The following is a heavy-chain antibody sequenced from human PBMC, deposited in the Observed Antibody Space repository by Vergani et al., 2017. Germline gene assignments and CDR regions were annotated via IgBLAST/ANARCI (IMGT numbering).Heavy chain of an antibody. D-gene: IGHD1-26*01. CDR2: INPNRGVT. CDR3: AKDRANSGAYPIDF. Sequence: QVQLVQSGAEVKKPGASVKVSCKAPGYTFTGYYMHWVRQAPGQGLEWMGWINPNRGVTNYGQKFHGRVTMTSDTSTNTVYMELSRLKSDDTALYYCAKDRANSGAYPIDFWGPETLVTVSS. CDR1: GYTFTGYY. V-gene: IGHV1-2*02. J-gene: IGHJ4*02.